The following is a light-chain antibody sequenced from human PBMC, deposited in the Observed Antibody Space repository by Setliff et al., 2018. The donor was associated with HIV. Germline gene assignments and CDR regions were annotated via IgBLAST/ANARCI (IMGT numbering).Light chain of an antibody. V-gene: IGLV2-14*03. Sequence: QSVLAQPASVSGSPGQSITVSCTGTTNDAGNYNYVSWYQQHPGKAPKLMIYDVTNRPSGVSNRFSGSKSANTASLTISGLQAEDEADYYCSSYASSGTRMVFGTGTKVTVL. CDR3: SSYASSGTRMV. CDR2: DVT. J-gene: IGLJ1*01. CDR1: TNDAGNYNY.